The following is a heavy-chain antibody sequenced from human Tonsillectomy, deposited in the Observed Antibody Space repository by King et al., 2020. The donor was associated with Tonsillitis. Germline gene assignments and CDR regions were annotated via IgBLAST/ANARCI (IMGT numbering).Heavy chain of an antibody. CDR3: ARAGCSSTSCYVEGYGMDV. CDR2: IGTAGDT. Sequence: VQLVESGGGLVQPGGSLRLSCAASGFTFSSYDMHWVRQATGKGLEWVSAIGTAGDTYYPGSVKGRFTISRENAKNSLYLQMNSLRAGDTAVYYCARAGCSSTSCYVEGYGMDVWGQGTTVTVSS. V-gene: IGHV3-13*01. D-gene: IGHD2-2*01. CDR1: GFTFSSYD. J-gene: IGHJ6*02.